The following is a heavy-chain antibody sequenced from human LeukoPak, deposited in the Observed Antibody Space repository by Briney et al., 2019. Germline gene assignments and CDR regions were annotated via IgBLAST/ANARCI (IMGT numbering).Heavy chain of an antibody. Sequence: GASVKVSCKASGYTFTGYYMHWVRQAPGQGLEWMGWIDPNSGGTNYAQKFQGRVTMTRDTSISTAYMELSRLRSDDTAVYYCARSGCSSTSCHGRWGYYYYYMDVWGKGTTVTVSS. CDR1: GYTFTGYY. J-gene: IGHJ6*03. CDR3: ARSGCSSTSCHGRWGYYYYYMDV. CDR2: IDPNSGGT. D-gene: IGHD2-2*01. V-gene: IGHV1-2*02.